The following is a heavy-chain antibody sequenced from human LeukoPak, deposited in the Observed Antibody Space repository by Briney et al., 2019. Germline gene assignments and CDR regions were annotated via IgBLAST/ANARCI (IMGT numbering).Heavy chain of an antibody. J-gene: IGHJ4*02. CDR2: IDQSGST. V-gene: IGHV4-34*01. Sequence: SETLSLTCAVYGGSFSGYYWSWIRQSPGKGLEWIGEIDQSGSTNYNPSLKRRVTITIDTSKNQFSLKLNSVTAADTAVYYCAINDGSGSYYKSDYWGQGTLVTVSS. CDR1: GGSFSGYY. D-gene: IGHD3-10*01. CDR3: AINDGSGSYYKSDY.